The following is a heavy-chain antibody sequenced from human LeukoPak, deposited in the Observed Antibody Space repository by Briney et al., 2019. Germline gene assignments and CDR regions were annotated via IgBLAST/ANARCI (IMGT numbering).Heavy chain of an antibody. D-gene: IGHD1-1*01. CDR3: AGKTGTTSYYYYYGMDV. V-gene: IGHV1-69*04. Sequence: GASVKVSCKASGGTFSSYAISWVRQAPGQGLEWMGRIIPILGIANYAQKFQGRVTITADKSTSTAYMELSSLRSEDTAVYYCAGKTGTTSYYYYYGMDVWGQGTTVTVSS. J-gene: IGHJ6*02. CDR1: GGTFSSYA. CDR2: IIPILGIA.